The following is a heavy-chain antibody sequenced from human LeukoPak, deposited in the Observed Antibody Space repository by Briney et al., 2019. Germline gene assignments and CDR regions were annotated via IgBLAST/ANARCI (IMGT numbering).Heavy chain of an antibody. V-gene: IGHV1-18*01. Sequence: ASVKVSCKASGYTFTSYGISWVRQAPGQGLEWMGWISAYNGNTNYAQKLQGRVTMTRDTSTSTVYMELSSLRSEDTAVYYCARERQQLVPGYYYYGMDVWGQGTTVTVSS. CDR1: GYTFTSYG. CDR3: ARERQQLVPGYYYYGMDV. D-gene: IGHD6-13*01. J-gene: IGHJ6*02. CDR2: ISAYNGNT.